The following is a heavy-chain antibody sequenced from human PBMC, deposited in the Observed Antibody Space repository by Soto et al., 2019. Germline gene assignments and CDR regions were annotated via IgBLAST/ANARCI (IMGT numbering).Heavy chain of an antibody. CDR3: ARSVEGHFDY. J-gene: IGHJ4*02. CDR2: ITSDTKTI. Sequence: EVQLVESGGGLVQPGGSLRLSCAASGFRFSIYSMNWVRQAPGKGLEWSAYITSDTKTIKYADSVKGRFTISRDNDKNLVYLQMNSLRDGDTAVYYCARSVEGHFDYWGQGTVVTVST. V-gene: IGHV3-48*02. D-gene: IGHD6-19*01. CDR1: GFRFSIYS.